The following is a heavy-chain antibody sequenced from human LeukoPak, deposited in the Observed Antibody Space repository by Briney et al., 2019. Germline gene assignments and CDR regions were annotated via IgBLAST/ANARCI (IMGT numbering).Heavy chain of an antibody. D-gene: IGHD1-14*01. J-gene: IGHJ5*02. CDR3: ARVSSPLQYNWFDP. Sequence: ASVKVSCKASGYTFTNYYIHWVRQAPGQGLEWMGRISPNSGGTNYAQKFQGRVTMTRDTSISTAYMEVSRLRSDDTAVYYCARVSSPLQYNWFDPWGQGTLITVSS. CDR2: ISPNSGGT. CDR1: GYTFTNYY. V-gene: IGHV1-2*06.